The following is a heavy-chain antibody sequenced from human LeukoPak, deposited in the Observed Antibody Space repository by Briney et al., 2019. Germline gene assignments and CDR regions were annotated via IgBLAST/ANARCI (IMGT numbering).Heavy chain of an antibody. D-gene: IGHD4-17*01. CDR2: INSDGSTT. CDR3: AKAGRGYGDYVDYMDV. V-gene: IGHV3-74*01. J-gene: IGHJ6*03. Sequence: PGGSLRLSCAASGFTSSTYWMHWVRQAPGKGLVWVSRINSDGSTTDYADSVKGRFTISRDNSKNTLYLQMNSLRAEDTAVYYCAKAGRGYGDYVDYMDVWGKGTTVTVSS. CDR1: GFTSSTYW.